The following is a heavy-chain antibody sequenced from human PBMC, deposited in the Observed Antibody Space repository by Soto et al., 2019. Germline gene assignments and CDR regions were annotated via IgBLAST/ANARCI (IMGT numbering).Heavy chain of an antibody. CDR1: GDSISSSSYY. CDR3: ARERIAARSYNWFDP. CDR2: LHNSGIT. V-gene: IGHV4-39*02. D-gene: IGHD6-6*01. J-gene: IGHJ5*02. Sequence: SETLSLTCTVSGDSISSSSYYWGWIRQPPGKGLEWIGSLHNSGITYYNPSLKSRVTMSVDTSQNQFSLKLSSVTAADTAVYYCARERIAARSYNWFDPWGQGTLVTVSS.